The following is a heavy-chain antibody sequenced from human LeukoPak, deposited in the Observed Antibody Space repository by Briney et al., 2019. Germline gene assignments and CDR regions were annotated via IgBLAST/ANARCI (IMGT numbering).Heavy chain of an antibody. Sequence: GGSLRLSCAASGFTFSNYWMSWVRQAPGKGPEWVANMNHDGGEIYYVDSVKGRFTISRDNAKNSLYLQMNSLRADDTAVYYCVRGEVRARGDYADYWGQGTLVTVSS. CDR2: MNHDGGEI. CDR1: GFTFSNYW. J-gene: IGHJ4*02. D-gene: IGHD3-10*01. V-gene: IGHV3-7*01. CDR3: VRGEVRARGDYADY.